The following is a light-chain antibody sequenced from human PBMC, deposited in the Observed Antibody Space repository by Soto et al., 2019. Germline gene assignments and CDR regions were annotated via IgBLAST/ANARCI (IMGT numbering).Light chain of an antibody. J-gene: IGKJ4*01. V-gene: IGKV1-39*01. Sequence: DIQMTQSPSSLSASVGDRVTITCRASQSISTYLSCYQQKPGKAPNLLIYKASNLQGGVPSRFSGSGSGTEFTLTISSLQPEDFATYYCEQRYSTPQVTCGGGTKVEIK. CDR1: QSISTY. CDR2: KAS. CDR3: EQRYSTPQVT.